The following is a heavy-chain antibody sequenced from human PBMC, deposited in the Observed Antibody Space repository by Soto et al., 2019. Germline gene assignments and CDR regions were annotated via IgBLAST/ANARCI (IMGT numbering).Heavy chain of an antibody. CDR3: ARRFADYYDSSGYYTSPFDY. CDR2: INPSGGST. CDR1: S. Sequence: SMCSVSQTNKQGLEWMGIINPSGGSTSYAQKFQGRVTMTRDTSTSTVYMELSSLRSEDTAVYYCARRFADYYDSSGYYTSPFDYWGQGTLVTVSS. J-gene: IGHJ4*02. V-gene: IGHV1-46*01. D-gene: IGHD3-22*01.